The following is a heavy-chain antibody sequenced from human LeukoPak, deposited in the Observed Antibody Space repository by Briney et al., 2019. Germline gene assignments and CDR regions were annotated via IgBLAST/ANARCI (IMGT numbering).Heavy chain of an antibody. V-gene: IGHV5-51*01. CDR2: IYPGDSDT. Sequence: GESLKISCKGSGYSFTNYWIGWVRQMPGKGLEWMGIIYPGDSDTRYSPSFQGQVTTSADKSISTAYLQWSSLKASDTAIYYCARQGAEYRSSWHNWFDPWGQGTLVTVSS. CDR3: ARQGAEYRSSWHNWFDP. CDR1: GYSFTNYW. D-gene: IGHD6-13*01. J-gene: IGHJ5*02.